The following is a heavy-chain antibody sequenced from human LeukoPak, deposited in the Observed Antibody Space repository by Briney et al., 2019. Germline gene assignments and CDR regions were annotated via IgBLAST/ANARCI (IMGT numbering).Heavy chain of an antibody. V-gene: IGHV3-23*01. Sequence: PGGSLRLSCAASGFTFSSYAMSWVRQAPGKGLEWVSAISGSGGSTYYAGSVKGRFTISRDNSKNTLYLQMNSLRAEDTAVYYCAADYYDSSGLNGYFDYWGQGTLVTVSS. D-gene: IGHD3-22*01. J-gene: IGHJ4*02. CDR2: ISGSGGST. CDR3: AADYYDSSGLNGYFDY. CDR1: GFTFSSYA.